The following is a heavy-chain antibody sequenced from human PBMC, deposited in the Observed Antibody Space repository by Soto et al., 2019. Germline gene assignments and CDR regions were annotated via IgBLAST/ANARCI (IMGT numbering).Heavy chain of an antibody. Sequence: QVHLVESGGALVQPGRSLRLSCAASGSTFSTYAIHWVRQAPGKGLEWAAVISYDGGAKSYADSVKGRFTVSRDNSKSTVNLQMNSLSVEDTAVYYCATGSRAGAPPTRAFDNWGQGTMVTVSS. D-gene: IGHD3-10*01. CDR3: ATGSRAGAPPTRAFDN. CDR1: GSTFSTYA. J-gene: IGHJ3*02. V-gene: IGHV3-30*04. CDR2: ISYDGGAK.